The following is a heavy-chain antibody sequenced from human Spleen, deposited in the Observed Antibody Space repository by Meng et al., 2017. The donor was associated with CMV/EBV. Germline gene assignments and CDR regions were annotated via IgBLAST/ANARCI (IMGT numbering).Heavy chain of an antibody. Sequence: GGSVRSGSYYWSWIRQPPGKGLEWIGYIYYSGSTNYNPSLKSRVTISVDTSKNQFSLKLSSVTAADTAVYYCARVGYSGRSGNWFDPWGQGTLVTVSS. V-gene: IGHV4-61*01. CDR2: IYYSGST. D-gene: IGHD1-26*01. CDR1: GGSVRSGSYY. CDR3: ARVGYSGRSGNWFDP. J-gene: IGHJ5*02.